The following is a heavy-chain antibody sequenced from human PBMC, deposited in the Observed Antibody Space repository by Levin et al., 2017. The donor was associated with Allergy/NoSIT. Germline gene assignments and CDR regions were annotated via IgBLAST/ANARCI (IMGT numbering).Heavy chain of an antibody. CDR2: INHSGST. V-gene: IGHV4-34*01. CDR3: ARNIVVVPAAMVGAYWFDP. D-gene: IGHD2-2*01. CDR1: GGSFSGYY. Sequence: KASETLSLTCAVYGGSFSGYYWSWIRQPPGKGLEWIGEINHSGSTNYNPSLKSRVTISVDTSKNQFSLKLSSVTAADTAVYYCARNIVVVPAAMVGAYWFDPWGQGTLVTVSS. J-gene: IGHJ5*02.